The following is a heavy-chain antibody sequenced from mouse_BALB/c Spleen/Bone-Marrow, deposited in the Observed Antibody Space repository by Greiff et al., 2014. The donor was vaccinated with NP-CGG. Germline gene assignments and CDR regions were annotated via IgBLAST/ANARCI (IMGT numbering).Heavy chain of an antibody. CDR3: ARDKNYGSYWYFDV. Sequence: DVQLVESGGGLVQPGGSLRLSCATSGFTFTDYYMSWVRQPPGKALEWLGFIRNKANGYTTEYSASVKGRFTISRDNSQRILYLQMNTLRAEDSATYYCARDKNYGSYWYFDVWGAGTTVTVSS. J-gene: IGHJ1*01. CDR1: GFTFTDYY. V-gene: IGHV7-3*02. CDR2: IRNKANGYTT. D-gene: IGHD2-1*01.